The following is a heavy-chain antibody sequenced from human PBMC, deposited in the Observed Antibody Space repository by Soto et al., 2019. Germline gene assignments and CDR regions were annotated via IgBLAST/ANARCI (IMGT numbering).Heavy chain of an antibody. J-gene: IGHJ5*02. CDR2: IYYSGST. V-gene: IGHV4-59*12. CDR3: AGRRIVVVPAAIDL. D-gene: IGHD2-2*01. Sequence: PSETLSLTCTVSGGSISSYYWSWIRQPPGKGLEWIGYIYYSGSTNYNPSLKSRVTISVDTSKNQFSLKLSSVTAADTAVYYCAGRRIVVVPAAIDLWGQGTLVTVSP. CDR1: GGSISSYY.